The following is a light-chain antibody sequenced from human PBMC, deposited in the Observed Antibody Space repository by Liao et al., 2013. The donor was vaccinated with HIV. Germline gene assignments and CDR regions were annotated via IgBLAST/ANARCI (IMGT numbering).Light chain of an antibody. J-gene: IGLJ2*01. CDR1: NIGSKT. Sequence: SYELTQPPSVSVAPGKTARVTCGGFNIGSKTVHWYQQKPGQAPVLVIYNDSDRPSGIPERFSGSNSGNTATLTISRVEAGDEADYHCQVWDSSTAVFGGGTKLTVL. V-gene: IGLV3-21*01. CDR2: NDS. CDR3: QVWDSSTAV.